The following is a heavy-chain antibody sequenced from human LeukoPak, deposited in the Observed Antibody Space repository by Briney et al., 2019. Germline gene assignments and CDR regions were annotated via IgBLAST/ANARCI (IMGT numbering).Heavy chain of an antibody. CDR1: GFTFSSYA. V-gene: IGHV3-23*01. CDR3: AKDGGVWFGESNDY. J-gene: IGHJ4*02. CDR2: ISGSGGNT. Sequence: GGSLRLSCAASGFTFSSYAMSWVRQDPVKGLEWVSAISGSGGNTHYADSVKGRFTISRDNSKNTLYLQMNSLRAEDTAVYYCAKDGGVWFGESNDYWGQGTLVTVSS. D-gene: IGHD3-10*01.